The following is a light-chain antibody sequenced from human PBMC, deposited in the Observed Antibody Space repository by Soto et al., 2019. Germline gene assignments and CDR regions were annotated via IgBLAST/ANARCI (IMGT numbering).Light chain of an antibody. CDR1: QSVSSSY. CDR3: QQYVTSPIT. CDR2: GAS. J-gene: IGKJ5*01. V-gene: IGKV3-20*01. Sequence: EIVLTQSPGTLSLSPGERPTLSCRASQSVSSSYLAWYQQKPGQAPRLLIYGASSRATGIPDRFSGSGSGTDFTLTVSRLEPEDFAVYYCQQYVTSPITFGQGTRLEIK.